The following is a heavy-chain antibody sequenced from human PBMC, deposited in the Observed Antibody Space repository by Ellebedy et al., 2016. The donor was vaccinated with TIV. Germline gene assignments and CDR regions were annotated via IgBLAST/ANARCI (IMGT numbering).Heavy chain of an antibody. J-gene: IGHJ2*01. V-gene: IGHV4-59*08. Sequence: MPSETLSLTCTVPGGSISTYYWNWIRQPPGKGLEWIGYVYYSGSTSYNPSLKSRVTISVDTSKKQFSLRLNSVTAADTAVYYCGRGSVVPAAMRYFDHWGRGTLVTVSS. CDR3: GRGSVVPAAMRYFDH. CDR2: VYYSGST. D-gene: IGHD2-2*01. CDR1: GGSISTYY.